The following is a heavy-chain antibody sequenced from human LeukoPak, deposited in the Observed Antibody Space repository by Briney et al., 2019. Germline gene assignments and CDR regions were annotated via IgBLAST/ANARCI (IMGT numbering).Heavy chain of an antibody. CDR2: INHSGST. CDR3: ARAPRDCSGARCHPRYFQH. D-gene: IGHD2-15*01. V-gene: IGHV4-34*01. Sequence: SETLSLTCAVYGGSFSGYYWSWIRQPPGKGLEWIGEINHSGSTNYNPSLKSRVTISVDTSKSQFSLKLSSVTAADTAVYYCARAPRDCSGARCHPRYFQHWGQGTLVTVSS. CDR1: GGSFSGYY. J-gene: IGHJ1*01.